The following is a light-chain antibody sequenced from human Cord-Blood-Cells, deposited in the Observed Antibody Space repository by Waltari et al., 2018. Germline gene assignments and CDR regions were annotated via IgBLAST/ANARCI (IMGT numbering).Light chain of an antibody. CDR3: QQRSNWPPIT. J-gene: IGKJ5*01. CDR2: DAS. Sequence: EIVLTQSPAPLSLSPGDRATLSRRASQSVSSYLAWYQQKPGQAPRLLIYDASNRATGIPARFSGSGSGTDFTLTISSLEPEDFAGYYCQQRSNWPPITFGQGTRLEIK. V-gene: IGKV3-11*01. CDR1: QSVSSY.